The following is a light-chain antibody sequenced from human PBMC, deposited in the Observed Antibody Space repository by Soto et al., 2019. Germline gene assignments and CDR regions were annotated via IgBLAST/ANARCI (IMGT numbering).Light chain of an antibody. Sequence: DIQMTQSPSSVSASVGDRVTITCRASQGVSNWLAWYQQKPGKAPKLLIYAASTLRSGVPSRFRGSGSGTDFTFTISSLQPEDFATYYCQQANSFPYTFGHGPKVDIK. J-gene: IGKJ2*01. CDR2: AAS. CDR1: QGVSNW. V-gene: IGKV1-12*01. CDR3: QQANSFPYT.